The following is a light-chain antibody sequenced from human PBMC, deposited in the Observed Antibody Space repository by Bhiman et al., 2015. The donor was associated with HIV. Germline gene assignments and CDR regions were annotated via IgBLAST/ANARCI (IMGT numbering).Light chain of an antibody. V-gene: IGLV2-14*01. CDR3: SSHSSDNTRV. Sequence: QSALTQPASVSESVGQSITISCSGTSNDVGAYDFVSWYQQFPGKAPRVIIYDVNSRPAGIPARFSGSKSGNTASLTISGLQAKDEADYYCSSHSSDNTRVFGTGTSVTVL. CDR2: DVN. J-gene: IGLJ1*01. CDR1: SNDVGAYDF.